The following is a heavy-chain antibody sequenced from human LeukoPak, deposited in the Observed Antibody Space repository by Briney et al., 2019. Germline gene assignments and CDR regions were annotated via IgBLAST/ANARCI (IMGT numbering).Heavy chain of an antibody. CDR2: TYYRSKWSKWYS. Sequence: SQTLSLTCAISGDSVSTNSAAWNWIRQSPSRGLEWLGRTYYRSKWSKWYSDYAESVKSRITINPDTSKNQFSLQLNSVTPEDTAVYYCARDSTGYQAGHDAFDIWGQGTMVTVSS. CDR3: ARDSTGYQAGHDAFDI. CDR1: GDSVSTNSAA. J-gene: IGHJ3*02. V-gene: IGHV6-1*01. D-gene: IGHD1-1*01.